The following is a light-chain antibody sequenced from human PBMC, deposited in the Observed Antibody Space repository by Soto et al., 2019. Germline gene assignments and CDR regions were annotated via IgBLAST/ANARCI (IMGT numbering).Light chain of an antibody. J-gene: IGKJ5*01. CDR2: GAS. CDR1: QSVSSN. V-gene: IGKV3-15*01. Sequence: VVTKSPATLSVSTGERATLSCRASQSVSSNLAWYQQKPGQAPRLLIYGASTRATGIPARFSGSGSGTEFTLTISSLQSEDFAVYYCQQYTTWPPWTFGQGTRLAIK. CDR3: QQYTTWPPWT.